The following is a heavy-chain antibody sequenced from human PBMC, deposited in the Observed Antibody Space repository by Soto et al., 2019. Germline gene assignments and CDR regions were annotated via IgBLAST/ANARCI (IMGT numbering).Heavy chain of an antibody. J-gene: IGHJ6*02. Sequence: ASVKVSCKASGYTFTSYAMHWVRQAPGQRLEWMGWINAGNGNTRYSQKFQGRVTITRDTSASTAYMELSSLRSEDTAVYYCARFLEWFPPPNFYYCMDVWGEVTTVPVS. V-gene: IGHV1-3*01. CDR3: ARFLEWFPPPNFYYCMDV. CDR2: INAGNGNT. CDR1: GYTFTSYA. D-gene: IGHD3-3*01.